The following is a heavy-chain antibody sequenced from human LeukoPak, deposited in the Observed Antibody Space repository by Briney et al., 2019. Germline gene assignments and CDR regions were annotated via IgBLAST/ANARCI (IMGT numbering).Heavy chain of an antibody. CDR2: ISYDGNHK. D-gene: IGHD1-26*01. V-gene: IGHV3-30-3*01. CDR3: ARVVSGVRLFDY. Sequence: PPGGSLRLSCAASGFTFSQYAIHWVRQAPGKGLEWVAVISYDGNHKYYADSVKGRFTISSSRDNSKNTLYLQMNSLRTEDTAVYYCARVVSGVRLFDYWGQGTLVTVSS. CDR1: GFTFSQYA. J-gene: IGHJ4*02.